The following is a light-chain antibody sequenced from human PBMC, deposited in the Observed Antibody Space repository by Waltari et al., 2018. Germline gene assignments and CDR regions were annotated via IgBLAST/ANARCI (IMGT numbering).Light chain of an antibody. CDR1: SSNIGDNY. V-gene: IGLV1-47*01. J-gene: IGLJ3*02. CDR2: RNN. Sequence: QSVLTQLPSASGTSGQGVTISCSGSSSNIGDNYVNWHQQFPGTSPRLLIHRNNQRPSGVPDRFSGSKSGTSAFLVISGLRSEDEADYHCAAWDDSLSGWVFGGGTKVTVL. CDR3: AAWDDSLSGWV.